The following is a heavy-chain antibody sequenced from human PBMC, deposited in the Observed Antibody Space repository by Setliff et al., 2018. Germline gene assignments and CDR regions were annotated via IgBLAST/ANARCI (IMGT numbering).Heavy chain of an antibody. CDR1: GYTFTSYD. CDR2: MNPNSGNT. V-gene: IGHV1-8*02. J-gene: IGHJ3*02. CDR3: ARGGSGIAAAGTGKTAFDI. D-gene: IGHD6-13*01. Sequence: AASVKVSCKASGYTFTSYDINWVRQATGQGLEWMGWMNPNSGNTGYAQKFQGRVTMTRNTSITTAYMELSSLRSEDTAVYYCARGGSGIAAAGTGKTAFDIWGQGAMVTVSS.